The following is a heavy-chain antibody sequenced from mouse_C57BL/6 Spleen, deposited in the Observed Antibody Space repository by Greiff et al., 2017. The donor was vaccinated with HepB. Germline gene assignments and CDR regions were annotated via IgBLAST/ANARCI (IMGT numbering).Heavy chain of an antibody. V-gene: IGHV1-19*01. D-gene: IGHD2-2*01. CDR3: ARWEGMVTTDY. CDR1: GYTFTDYY. CDR2: INPYNGGT. Sequence: VQLQQSGPVLVKPGASVKMSCKASGYTFTDYYMNWVKQSHGKSLEWIGVINPYNGGTSYNQKFKGKATLTVDKSSSTAYMELNSLTSEDSAVYYCARWEGMVTTDYWGQGTTLTVSS. J-gene: IGHJ2*01.